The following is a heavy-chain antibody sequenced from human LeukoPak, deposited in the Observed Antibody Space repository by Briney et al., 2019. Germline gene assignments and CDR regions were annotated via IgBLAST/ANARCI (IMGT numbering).Heavy chain of an antibody. CDR3: ARGSYYGSVLIPPAGP. CDR2: ISYDGSNK. Sequence: PGGSLRLSCAASGYTFTSYAMHWVRQAPGKGLEWVAVISYDGSNKYYTDSVKGRFTISRDNSKNTLYLQMNSLRAEDTAVYYCARGSYYGSVLIPPAGPWGQGTLVTVSS. J-gene: IGHJ5*02. V-gene: IGHV3-30*04. CDR1: GYTFTSYA. D-gene: IGHD3-10*01.